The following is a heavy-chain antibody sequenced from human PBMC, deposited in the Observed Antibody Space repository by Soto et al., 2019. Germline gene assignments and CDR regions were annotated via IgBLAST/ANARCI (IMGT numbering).Heavy chain of an antibody. Sequence: SDTLSLTCTVSGGSISIGGYYWSWVLHHPGKGLEWIGYIYYSGSTYYNPSLKSRVTISVDTSKNQFSLKLSSVTAADTAVYYCARGVNQIFGDGNWFDPWGQGTLVTVSS. D-gene: IGHD3-3*01. CDR1: GGSISIGGYY. V-gene: IGHV4-31*03. CDR3: ARGVNQIFGDGNWFDP. J-gene: IGHJ5*02. CDR2: IYYSGST.